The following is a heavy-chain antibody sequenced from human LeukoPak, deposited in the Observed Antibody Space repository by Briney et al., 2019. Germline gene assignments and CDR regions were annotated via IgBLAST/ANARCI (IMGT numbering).Heavy chain of an antibody. CDR1: GFTFGDYA. CDR2: IRSKAYGGTT. V-gene: IGHV3-49*05. J-gene: IGHJ5*02. Sequence: KTGGSLRLSCTASGFTFGDYAMSWFRQAPGKGLEWVGFIRSKAYGGTTEYAASVKGRFTTSRDDSKSIAYLQMNSLKTEDTAVYYCTRDKSPYYYGSGSSNWFDPWGQGTLVTVSS. CDR3: TRDKSPYYYGSGSSNWFDP. D-gene: IGHD3-10*01.